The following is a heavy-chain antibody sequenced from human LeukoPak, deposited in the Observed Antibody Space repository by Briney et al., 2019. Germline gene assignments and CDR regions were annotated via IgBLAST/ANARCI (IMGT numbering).Heavy chain of an antibody. J-gene: IGHJ4*02. V-gene: IGHV4-39*01. CDR2: IYFSGGT. CDR1: GDSISSSNCY. D-gene: IGHD3-10*01. CDR3: ASSDPMVRGVLDY. Sequence: SETLSLTCTVSGDSISSSNCYWGWIRQPPGKGLEWIGSIYFSGGTYYNASLKSRVTISVDTSKNQFSLKLSSVTAADTAVYYCASSDPMVRGVLDYWGQGTLVTVSS.